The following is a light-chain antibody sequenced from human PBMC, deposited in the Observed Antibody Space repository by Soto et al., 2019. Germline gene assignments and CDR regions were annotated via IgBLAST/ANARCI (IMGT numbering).Light chain of an antibody. CDR2: WAS. Sequence: DNVMTQSPDSLAVSLGERATINCRSSQSVLYSSNSKNYIAWYQQKAGQPPRLLIYWASTRESGVPDRFSGSGSGTDFTLTISSLQAEEVAVSYCQQYYSNPTFGQGTKVEIK. J-gene: IGKJ1*01. CDR1: QSVLYSSNSKNY. V-gene: IGKV4-1*01. CDR3: QQYYSNPT.